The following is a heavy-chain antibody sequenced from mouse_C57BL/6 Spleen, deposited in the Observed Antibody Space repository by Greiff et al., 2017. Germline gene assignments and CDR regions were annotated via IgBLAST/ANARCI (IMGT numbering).Heavy chain of an antibody. V-gene: IGHV5-17*01. CDR2: ISSGSSTI. Sequence: EVQLVESGGGLVKPGGSLKLSCAASGFTFSDYGMHWVRQAPVKGLEWVAYISSGSSTIYYADTVKGRFTISRDNAKNTLFLQMTSLRSEDTAMYYCAREYYGSSFYWYFDVWGTGTTVTVSS. J-gene: IGHJ1*03. CDR3: AREYYGSSFYWYFDV. D-gene: IGHD1-1*01. CDR1: GFTFSDYG.